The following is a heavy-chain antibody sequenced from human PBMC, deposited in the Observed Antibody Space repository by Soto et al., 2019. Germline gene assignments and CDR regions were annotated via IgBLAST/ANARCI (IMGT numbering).Heavy chain of an antibody. V-gene: IGHV1-69*12. D-gene: IGHD1-26*01. J-gene: IGHJ6*02. CDR3: ARVGGGSYWEVDYYYGMDV. Sequence: QVQLVQSGAEVKKPGSSVKVSCKASGGTFSSYAISWVRQAPGQGLEWMGGIIPIFGTANYAQKFQGRVTITADESTSTGYMELSSLRSEDTAVYYCARVGGGSYWEVDYYYGMDVWGQGTTVTVSS. CDR1: GGTFSSYA. CDR2: IIPIFGTA.